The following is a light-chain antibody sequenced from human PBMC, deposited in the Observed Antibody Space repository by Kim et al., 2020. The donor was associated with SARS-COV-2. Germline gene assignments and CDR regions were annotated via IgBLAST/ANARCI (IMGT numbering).Light chain of an antibody. CDR1: SSNIGSNT. J-gene: IGLJ2*01. V-gene: IGLV1-44*01. CDR2: TNN. Sequence: ELTQPPSASGTPGQRVTISCSGSSSNIGSNTVNWYQQLPGTAPKLLIYTNNQGPSGVPDRFSGSRSGTSASLAISGLQSEDEADYYCAAWDDSMNAVVFGGGTQLTVL. CDR3: AAWDDSMNAVV.